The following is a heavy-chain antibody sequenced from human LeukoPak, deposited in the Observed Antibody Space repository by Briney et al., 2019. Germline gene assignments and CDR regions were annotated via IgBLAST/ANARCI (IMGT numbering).Heavy chain of an antibody. CDR3: VRDAAGGNSWFDS. CDR2: ISLTSSYV. Sequence: GGPLRPSCAPSGFTFTDFYMNGVRQAPGKGLEWVSWISLTSSYVYYEASVKGRFTISRDNAKNSLYLQMNSLRAEDTALYYCVRDAAGGNSWFDSWGQG. V-gene: IGHV3-21*04. D-gene: IGHD4-23*01. CDR1: GFTFTDFY. J-gene: IGHJ5*01.